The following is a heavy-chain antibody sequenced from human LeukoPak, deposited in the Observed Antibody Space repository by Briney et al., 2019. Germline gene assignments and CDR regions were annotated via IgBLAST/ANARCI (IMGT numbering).Heavy chain of an antibody. Sequence: HPGGSLRLSCAASGFTFSSYAMHWVRQAPGKGLEWVAVISYDGSNKYCADSVKGRFTISRDNSKNTLYLQMNSLRAEDTAVYYCARGLHYGDYEKDPYNWFDPWGQGTLVTVSS. CDR1: GFTFSSYA. CDR3: ARGLHYGDYEKDPYNWFDP. J-gene: IGHJ5*02. CDR2: ISYDGSNK. V-gene: IGHV3-30-3*01. D-gene: IGHD4-17*01.